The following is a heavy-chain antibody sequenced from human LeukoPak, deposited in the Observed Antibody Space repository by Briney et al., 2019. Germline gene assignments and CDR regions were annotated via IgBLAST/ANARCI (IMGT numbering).Heavy chain of an antibody. D-gene: IGHD3-22*01. CDR3: ARVHDSSGYYYGVDY. V-gene: IGHV3-21*01. Sequence: GGSLRLSCAASGFTFSSYEMNWVRQAPGKGLEWVSSISSSSSYIYYADSVKGRFTISRDNAKNLLYLQMNSLRAEDTAVYYCARVHDSSGYYYGVDYWGQGTLVTVSS. CDR1: GFTFSSYE. CDR2: ISSSSSYI. J-gene: IGHJ4*02.